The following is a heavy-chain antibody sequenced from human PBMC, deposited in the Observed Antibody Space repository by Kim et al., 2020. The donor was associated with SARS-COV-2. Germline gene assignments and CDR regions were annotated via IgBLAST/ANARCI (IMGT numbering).Heavy chain of an antibody. D-gene: IGHD3-10*01. CDR3: ARDRSAAWFGEYDLIY. Sequence: SVKGRFTISRDNAKNSLYLQMNSLRDEDTAVYYCARDRSAAWFGEYDLIYWGQGTLVTVSS. J-gene: IGHJ4*02. V-gene: IGHV3-48*02.